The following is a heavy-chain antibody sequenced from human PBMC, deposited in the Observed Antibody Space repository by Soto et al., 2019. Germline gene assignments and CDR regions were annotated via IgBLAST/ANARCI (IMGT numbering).Heavy chain of an antibody. J-gene: IGHJ4*02. CDR3: ARLRGSYSWYFDY. Sequence: QLQLVESGGGVVQPGRSLRLSCAASGFTFSSNAMHWVRQAPGKGLEWVAGISYDGKNKYYADSMKGRFTISRDNSKNTLDLQMNSLRIEDTAVYYCARLRGSYSWYFDYWGQGTLVTVSS. V-gene: IGHV3-30*04. D-gene: IGHD1-26*01. CDR1: GFTFSSNA. CDR2: ISYDGKNK.